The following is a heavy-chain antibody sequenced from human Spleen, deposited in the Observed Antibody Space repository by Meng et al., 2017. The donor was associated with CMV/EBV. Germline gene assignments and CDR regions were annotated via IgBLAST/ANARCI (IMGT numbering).Heavy chain of an antibody. CDR2: INPNSGGT. CDR1: GGTFSSYA. J-gene: IGHJ5*02. CDR3: ARESGTTSYWFDP. D-gene: IGHD1-7*01. Sequence: ASVKVSCKASGGTFSSYAISWVRQAPGQGLEWMGWINPNSGGTNSAQKFQGRVTMSRDTSISTAYMELSRLRSDDTAVYYCARESGTTSYWFDPWGQGTLVTVSS. V-gene: IGHV1-2*02.